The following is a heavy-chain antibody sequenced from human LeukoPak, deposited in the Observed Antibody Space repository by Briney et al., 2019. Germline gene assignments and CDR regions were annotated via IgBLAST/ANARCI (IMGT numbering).Heavy chain of an antibody. D-gene: IGHD6-13*01. V-gene: IGHV3-23*01. CDR1: GFTFSSYA. CDR2: ISGSGGST. Sequence: PGGSLRLSCAAAGFTFSSYAMSWVRQAPGKGLEWVSHISGSGGSTYYADSVKGRFTISRDNSKNTLYLQMNSLRAEDTAVYYCARGAPGIAAAGMGWYFDLWGRGTLVTVSS. CDR3: ARGAPGIAAAGMGWYFDL. J-gene: IGHJ2*01.